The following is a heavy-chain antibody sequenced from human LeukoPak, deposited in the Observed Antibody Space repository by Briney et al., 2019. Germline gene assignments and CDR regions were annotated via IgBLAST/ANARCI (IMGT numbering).Heavy chain of an antibody. D-gene: IGHD3-10*01. CDR3: ARRGGGSLRYFDF. Sequence: GESLKISCNASGYXFTSSWIGWVRQMPGRGLVWMGVIYPSDSDTRYSPSFRGQVTISADKSISTAYLQWSSLKASDTAMYYCARRGGGSLRYFDFWGQGTLVTVSS. J-gene: IGHJ4*02. V-gene: IGHV5-51*01. CDR2: IYPSDSDT. CDR1: GYXFTSSW.